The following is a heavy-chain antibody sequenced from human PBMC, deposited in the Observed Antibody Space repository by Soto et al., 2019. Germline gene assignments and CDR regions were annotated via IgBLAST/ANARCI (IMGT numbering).Heavy chain of an antibody. D-gene: IGHD1-26*01. CDR1: GLTFSNAW. J-gene: IGHJ6*02. V-gene: IGHV3-15*01. CDR2: IKSKTDGGTT. Sequence: GGSLRLSCAASGLTFSNAWMSWVRQAPGKGLEWVGRIKSKTDGGTTDYAAPVKGRFTISRDDSKNTLYLQMNSLKTEDTAVYYCTTEGGGPYYYYGMDVWGQGTTVTVSS. CDR3: TTEGGGPYYYYGMDV.